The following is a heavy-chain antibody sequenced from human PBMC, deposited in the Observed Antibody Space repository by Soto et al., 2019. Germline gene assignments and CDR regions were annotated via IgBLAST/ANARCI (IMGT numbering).Heavy chain of an antibody. Sequence: QVQLVQSGAEVKKPGSSVKVSCKASGGTFSSSSINWVRQDPGQGLEWMGEIIPIFGTANYAQKFQGRVTITADDSTSTADKELSSLSSEDKAVDYCEYDGGRHSGEIDYWVLGTVVTVSS. CDR3: EYDGGRHSGEIDY. CDR1: GGTFSSSS. CDR2: IIPIFGTA. J-gene: IGHJ4*02. D-gene: IGHD1-26*01. V-gene: IGHV1-69*01.